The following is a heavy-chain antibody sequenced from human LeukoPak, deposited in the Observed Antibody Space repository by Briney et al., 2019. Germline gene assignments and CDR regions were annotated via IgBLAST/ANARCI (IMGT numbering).Heavy chain of an antibody. J-gene: IGHJ6*02. V-gene: IGHV4-59*01. Sequence: SETLSLTCTVSGVSISTYYWSWIRQPPGKGLEWIGYLYYSGSTNYNPSLKSRVTISVDTSKNQFSLNLSAVTAADTAVYFCSGAESYYYYDMDVWGQGTTVTVSS. CDR2: LYYSGST. CDR3: SGAESYYYYDMDV. D-gene: IGHD7-27*01. CDR1: GVSISTYY.